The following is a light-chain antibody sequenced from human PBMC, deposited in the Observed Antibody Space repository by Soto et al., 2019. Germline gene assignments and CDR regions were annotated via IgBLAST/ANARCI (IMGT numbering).Light chain of an antibody. CDR2: DVT. V-gene: IGLV2-14*01. CDR3: SSYTTSTTLGV. J-gene: IGLJ1*01. CDR1: SNDVGDYKY. Sequence: QSALTQPASVSGSPGQSITISCTGTSNDVGDYKYVSWYQQHPGKAPKLILYDVTSRPSGVSNRFSGSKSGYTASLTISGLQAEDEADYYCSSYTTSTTLGVFGTGTKVTVL.